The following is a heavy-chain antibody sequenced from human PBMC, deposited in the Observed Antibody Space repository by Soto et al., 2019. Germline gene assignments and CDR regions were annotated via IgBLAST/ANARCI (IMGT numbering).Heavy chain of an antibody. CDR3: AKGHSDSFGNYDYFGMDV. V-gene: IGHV3-23*01. CDR2: ITGAGGST. CDR1: GFTFDNYG. D-gene: IGHD4-4*01. J-gene: IGHJ6*02. Sequence: EVQLLESGGGLVQPGGSLRLSCAASGFTFDNYGMSWVRQAPGKGLEWIGAITGAGGSTYNADSVKGRFTISRDNSKKTVYLQVDSLRAEDTAVYYCAKGHSDSFGNYDYFGMDVWGQGTTVTVSS.